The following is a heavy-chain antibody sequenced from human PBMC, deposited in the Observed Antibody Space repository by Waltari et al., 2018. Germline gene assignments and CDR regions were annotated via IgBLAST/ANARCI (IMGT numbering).Heavy chain of an antibody. J-gene: IGHJ4*02. Sequence: QLQLQESGPGLVKPSETLSLTCTVSGCSISTSSYYWGWIRQPPGKGLAWMGGIYYSGSTYYNSSLKSRVNILVDTSKNQFSLKLSSVTAADTAVYDCARDPPGVMVRGPPEDYWGQGTLVTVSS. CDR3: ARDPPGVMVRGPPEDY. CDR2: IYYSGST. D-gene: IGHD3-10*01. V-gene: IGHV4-39*07. CDR1: GCSISTSSYY.